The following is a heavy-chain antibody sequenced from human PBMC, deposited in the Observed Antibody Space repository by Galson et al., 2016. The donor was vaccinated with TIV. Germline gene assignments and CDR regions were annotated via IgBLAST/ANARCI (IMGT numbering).Heavy chain of an antibody. CDR1: GYNFIYHT. J-gene: IGHJ5*02. D-gene: IGHD3-9*01. CDR2: INVGNSNT. V-gene: IGHV1-3*01. Sequence: SVKVSCKASGYNFIYHTMHWVRQAPGQSLEWMGWINVGNSNTKYSQRFQGRVTFTADEPTSTVYMELSSLRSEDTAVFYCAKHTGYTLRDNYFDQWGQVTLVTVSS. CDR3: AKHTGYTLRDNYFDQ.